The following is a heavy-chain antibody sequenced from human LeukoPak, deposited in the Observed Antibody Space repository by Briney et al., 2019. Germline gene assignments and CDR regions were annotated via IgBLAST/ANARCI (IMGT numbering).Heavy chain of an antibody. Sequence: ASVKVSCTASGYTFTSYGISWVRQAPGQGLEWMGWISAYNGNTNYAQKLQGGVTMTTDTSTSTAYMELRSLRSDDTAVYYCARVGSNKSVDTAMVPGPIWGQGTLVTVSS. CDR2: ISAYNGNT. D-gene: IGHD5-18*01. J-gene: IGHJ4*02. CDR1: GYTFTSYG. V-gene: IGHV1-18*01. CDR3: ARVGSNKSVDTAMVPGPI.